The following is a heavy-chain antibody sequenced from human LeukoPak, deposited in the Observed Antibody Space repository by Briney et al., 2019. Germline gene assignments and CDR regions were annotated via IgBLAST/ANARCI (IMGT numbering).Heavy chain of an antibody. Sequence: GGSLRLSCAASGFTFSSYSMNWVRQAPGKGLEWVSYISSSSTIYYADSVKGRFTISRDNARNSLYLQMNSLRAEDMALYYCAKGGIAVAGTWFDPWGQGTLVTVSS. D-gene: IGHD6-19*01. CDR3: AKGGIAVAGTWFDP. J-gene: IGHJ5*02. V-gene: IGHV3-48*04. CDR1: GFTFSSYS. CDR2: ISSSSTI.